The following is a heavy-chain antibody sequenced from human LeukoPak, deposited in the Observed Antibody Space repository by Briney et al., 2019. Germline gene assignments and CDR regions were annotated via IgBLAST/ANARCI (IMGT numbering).Heavy chain of an antibody. J-gene: IGHJ6*02. CDR3: AKTRGRYFYGMDV. V-gene: IGHV3-9*01. CDR2: ISWNSGSI. D-gene: IGHD5-24*01. Sequence: PGRSLRLSCAASGFTFDDYAMHWVRQAPGKGLEWVSGISWNSGSIGYADSVKGRFTISRDNAKNSLYLQMNSLRAEDTALYYCAKTRGRYFYGMDVWGQGTTVTVSS. CDR1: GFTFDDYA.